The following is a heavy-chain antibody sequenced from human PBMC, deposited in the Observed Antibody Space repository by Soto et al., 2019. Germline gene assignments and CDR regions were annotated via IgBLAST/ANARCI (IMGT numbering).Heavy chain of an antibody. CDR3: ARDSSGYPLDY. CDR1: GGSISSGGYY. D-gene: IGHD3-22*01. Sequence: SLTCTVSGGSISSGGYYWSWIRQHPGKGLEWIGYIYYSGSTYYNPSLKSRVTISVDTSKNQFSLKLSSVTAADTAVYYCARDSSGYPLDYWGQGTLVTVSS. CDR2: IYYSGST. V-gene: IGHV4-31*03. J-gene: IGHJ4*02.